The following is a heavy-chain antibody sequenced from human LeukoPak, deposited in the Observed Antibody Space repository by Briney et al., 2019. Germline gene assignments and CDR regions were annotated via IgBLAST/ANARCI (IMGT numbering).Heavy chain of an antibody. J-gene: IGHJ6*02. V-gene: IGHV6-1*01. D-gene: IGHD3-16*01. Sequence: SQTISLTCAISGDSVSSDSAAWNWIRQSPSRGLEWMGRTYYRSKWYNDYAVSVKSRITINPDTSKNQFSPQLNSVTPEDTAVYYCARDTLRDYVSSNYYYYGMDVWGQGTTVTVSS. CDR1: GDSVSSDSAA. CDR3: ARDTLRDYVSSNYYYYGMDV. CDR2: TYYRSKWYN.